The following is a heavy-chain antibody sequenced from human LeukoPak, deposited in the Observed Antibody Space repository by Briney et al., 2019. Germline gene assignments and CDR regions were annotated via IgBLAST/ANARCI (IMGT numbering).Heavy chain of an antibody. CDR3: ARDQLTNYFDY. Sequence: SETLSLTCTVSGDSFSNTNYYWDWIRQPPGKGLEWIGEINHSGSTNYNPSLKSRVTISVDTSKNQFSLKLSSVTAADTAVYYCARDQLTNYFDYWGQGTLVTVSS. J-gene: IGHJ4*02. D-gene: IGHD2-2*01. V-gene: IGHV4-39*07. CDR2: INHSGST. CDR1: GDSFSNTNYY.